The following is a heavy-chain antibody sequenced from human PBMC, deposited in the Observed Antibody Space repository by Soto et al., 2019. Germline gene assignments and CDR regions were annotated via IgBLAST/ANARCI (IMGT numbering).Heavy chain of an antibody. Sequence: SGPTLVNPTQPLTLNYTFSGFSLSTSGMCVSWIRQHPGKALEWLALIDWDDDKYYSTSLKTRLTISKDTSKNQVVLTMTNMDPVDTATYYCAHIGGATVGRYYFDYWGQGALVTVSS. V-gene: IGHV2-70*12. CDR2: IDWDDDK. D-gene: IGHD3-16*01. CDR3: AHIGGATVGRYYFDY. J-gene: IGHJ4*02. CDR1: GFSLSTSGMC.